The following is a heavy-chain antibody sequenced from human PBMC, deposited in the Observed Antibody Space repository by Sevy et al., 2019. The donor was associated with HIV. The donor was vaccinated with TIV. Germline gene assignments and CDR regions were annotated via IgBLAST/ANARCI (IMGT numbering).Heavy chain of an antibody. J-gene: IGHJ4*02. CDR2: IGTAGDT. CDR1: GFTFSSYD. D-gene: IGHD6-19*01. Sequence: GGSLRLSCAASGFTFSSYDMHWVRQATGKGLEWVSAIGTAGDTYYPGSVKGRFTISRENAKNSLYLQMNRLRVGDTAVYYCARAYSSGWYDYWGQGTLVTVSS. CDR3: ARAYSSGWYDY. V-gene: IGHV3-13*01.